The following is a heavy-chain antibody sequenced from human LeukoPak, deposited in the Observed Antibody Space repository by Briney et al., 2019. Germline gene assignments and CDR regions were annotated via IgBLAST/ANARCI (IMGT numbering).Heavy chain of an antibody. V-gene: IGHV3-13*05. CDR1: GFTFSSYA. Sequence: GGSLSLSCAASGFTFSSYAMHWVRQATGKVLEWASAIGTAVDPYYPGSVKGRFTISRENAKNSLYLQMNSLRAGDTAVYYCARGKITMVRGVINDYGMDVWGKGTTVTVSS. CDR2: IGTAVDP. D-gene: IGHD3-10*01. CDR3: ARGKITMVRGVINDYGMDV. J-gene: IGHJ6*04.